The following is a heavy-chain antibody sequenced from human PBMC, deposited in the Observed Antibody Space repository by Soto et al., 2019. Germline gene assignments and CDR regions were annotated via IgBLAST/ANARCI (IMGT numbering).Heavy chain of an antibody. D-gene: IGHD1-7*01. CDR1: GFSFSSYA. Sequence: QVPLVESGGGVVQPGRSLTLSCAASGFSFSSYAMHWVRQAPGKGLELVAVISYDGSNKYYADSVKGRFTISRDNSKSTLYLQMNSLRAEDTAVYYCARELGGTGTTDGIEFCGKGTTVTVSS. J-gene: IGHJ6*04. V-gene: IGHV3-30-3*01. CDR3: ARELGGTGTTDGIEF. CDR2: ISYDGSNK.